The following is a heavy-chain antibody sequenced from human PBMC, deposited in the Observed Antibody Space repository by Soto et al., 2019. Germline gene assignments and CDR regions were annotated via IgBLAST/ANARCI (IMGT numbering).Heavy chain of an antibody. CDR1: GYTFTSYA. Sequence: QVQLVQSGAEVKKPGVSVNISCKASGYTFTSYAIHWVRLAPGQRPEWMGWINGGDGNTKYSPKFQGRVTITRDTSASTAYMELSSLRSEDTAVYHCATGPRREYWGQGSLVTVSS. CDR3: ATGPRREY. V-gene: IGHV1-3*01. J-gene: IGHJ4*02. CDR2: INGGDGNT.